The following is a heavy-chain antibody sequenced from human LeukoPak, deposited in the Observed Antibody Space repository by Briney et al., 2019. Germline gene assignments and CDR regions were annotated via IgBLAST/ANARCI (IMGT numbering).Heavy chain of an antibody. V-gene: IGHV4-39*07. Sequence: PSETLSLTCTLSGGSISSSSYYWGWIRQPPGKGLEWIGSIYYSGSTYYNPSLKSRVTISVDTSKNQFSLKLSSVTAADTAVYYCARDLFSKYNWNDDGTHAFDIWGQGTMVTVSS. CDR1: GGSISSSSYY. CDR3: ARDLFSKYNWNDDGTHAFDI. J-gene: IGHJ3*02. D-gene: IGHD1-1*01. CDR2: IYYSGST.